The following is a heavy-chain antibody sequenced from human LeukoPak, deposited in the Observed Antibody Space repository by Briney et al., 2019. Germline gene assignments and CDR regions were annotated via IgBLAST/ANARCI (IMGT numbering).Heavy chain of an antibody. V-gene: IGHV3-23*01. D-gene: IGHD2-21*02. J-gene: IGHJ4*02. CDR2: IHSEGDKT. Sequence: GGSLRHSCATSGFTFSSRGMSWVRQAPDRGLEWVSSIHSEGDKTYYADSVKGRFTISRDNSKNTLFLQMDSLRVEDTAIYYCAKDLRNGDAYGFLDSWGQGTLVTVSS. CDR3: AKDLRNGDAYGFLDS. CDR1: GFTFSSRG.